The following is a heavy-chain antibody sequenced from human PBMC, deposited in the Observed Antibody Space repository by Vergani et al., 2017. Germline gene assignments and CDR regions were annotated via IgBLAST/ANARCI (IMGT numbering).Heavy chain of an antibody. CDR1: GFTFGYYA. CDR3: VRDQVTMLRGSDALDI. D-gene: IGHD3-10*01. CDR2: IRSKAYGQAT. Sequence: EVQLVESGGDLVQPGRSLRLPCTASGFTFGYYAMDWFRQAPGQGLEWVGGIRSKAYGQATIYAASVKGRFTIPRDDSKSIAYLQMNNLQTEDTAMYYCVRDQVTMLRGSDALDIWGQGTMVTVSS. V-gene: IGHV3-49*03. J-gene: IGHJ3*02.